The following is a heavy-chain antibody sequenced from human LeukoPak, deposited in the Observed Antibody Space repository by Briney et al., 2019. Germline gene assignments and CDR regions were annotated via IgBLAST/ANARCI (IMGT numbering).Heavy chain of an antibody. CDR1: GFIFSDCD. D-gene: IGHD6-13*01. CDR3: VRFHGFNSSWYGDWYFDL. Sequence: GGSLRLSCAASGFIFSDCDMNWVRQAPGKGLEWVSSISATSFYIYYTDSVKGRFTVSRDNAKNSLYLEMNSLRVEDTAIYYCVRFHGFNSSWYGDWYFDLWGRGTQVTVSS. CDR2: ISATSFYI. J-gene: IGHJ2*01. V-gene: IGHV3-21*01.